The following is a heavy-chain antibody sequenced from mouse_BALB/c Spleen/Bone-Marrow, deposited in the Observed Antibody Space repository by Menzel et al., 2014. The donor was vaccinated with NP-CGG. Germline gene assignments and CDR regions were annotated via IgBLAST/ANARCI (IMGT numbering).Heavy chain of an antibody. CDR1: GFDFSRYW. Sequence: VKLQESGGGLVQPGGSLTLSCAASGFDFSRYWMIFVRQAPGKVLHWIGELPPESNTINYSPSLKDKFIISRDNAKNTLYLQMSKVKSEDAALYCCARLGYYGWFAYWGQGTMVTVSA. CDR3: ARLGYYGWFAY. CDR2: LPPESNTI. D-gene: IGHD2-3*01. V-gene: IGHV4-1*02. J-gene: IGHJ3*01.